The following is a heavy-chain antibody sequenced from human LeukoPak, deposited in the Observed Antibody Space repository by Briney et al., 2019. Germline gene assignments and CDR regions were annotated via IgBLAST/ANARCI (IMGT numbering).Heavy chain of an antibody. CDR2: IYNSGST. CDR1: GGSVSSGSYY. D-gene: IGHD6-13*01. CDR3: ARKLHRAFGRAAAGVFDY. V-gene: IGHV4-61*01. Sequence: SETLSLTCTVSGGSVSSGSYYWSWLRHPPGKGREWIGYIYNSGSTNCNPSLKSRVTISVETSKNQFSLKLSSVTAADTAVYYCARKLHRAFGRAAAGVFDYWGQGILVTVSS. J-gene: IGHJ4*02.